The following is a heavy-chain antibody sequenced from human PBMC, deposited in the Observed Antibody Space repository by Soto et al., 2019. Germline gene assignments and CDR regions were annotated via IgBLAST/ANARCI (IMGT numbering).Heavy chain of an antibody. Sequence: PGESLKISCKGSGYSFTSYWIGWVRQMPGKGLEWMGIIYPGDSDTRYSPSFQGQVTISADKSISTAYLQWSSLKASDTAMYYCATLVVVAAPTAPNDYWGQGTLVTVSS. D-gene: IGHD2-15*01. CDR3: ATLVVVAAPTAPNDY. V-gene: IGHV5-51*01. J-gene: IGHJ4*02. CDR2: IYPGDSDT. CDR1: GYSFTSYW.